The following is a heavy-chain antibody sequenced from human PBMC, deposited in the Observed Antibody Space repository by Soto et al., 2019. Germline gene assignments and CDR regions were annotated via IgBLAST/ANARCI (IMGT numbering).Heavy chain of an antibody. Sequence: SVKVSCKASGVTFSSYAISWVRQAPGQGLEWMGRIIPIFGTANYAQTFQGRVTITSDESTSTVYVELSSLRSEDTAVYYCARGLLKDSFDVWGQGTMVTVSS. CDR1: GVTFSSYA. J-gene: IGHJ3*01. CDR3: ARGLLKDSFDV. D-gene: IGHD2-15*01. CDR2: IIPIFGTA. V-gene: IGHV1-69*13.